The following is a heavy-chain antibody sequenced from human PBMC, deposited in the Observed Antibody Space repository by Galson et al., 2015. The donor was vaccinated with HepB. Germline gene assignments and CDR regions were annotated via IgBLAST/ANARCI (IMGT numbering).Heavy chain of an antibody. V-gene: IGHV3-9*01. CDR1: GFTFDDYA. CDR2: ISWNSGSI. Sequence: SLRLSCAASGFTFDDYAMHWVRQAPGKGLEWVSGISWNSGSIGYADSVKGRFTISRDNAKNSLYLQMNSLRAEDTALYYCAKDPSGKYYGMDVWAKGPRSPSP. CDR3: AKDPSGKYYGMDV. J-gene: IGHJ6*02.